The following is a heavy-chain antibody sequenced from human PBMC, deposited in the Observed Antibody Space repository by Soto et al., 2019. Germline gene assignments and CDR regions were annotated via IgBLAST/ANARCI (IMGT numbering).Heavy chain of an antibody. V-gene: IGHV4-31*03. CDR2: IHHSGST. D-gene: IGHD3-10*01. Sequence: QVQLQESGPGLVKASQTLSLTCNVSGGSISSGGYYWTWIRQHPGKGLEWIGNIHHSGSTFYNPSLKSRVSISVDTSKNQFSLKLSSVTAADTAVYFCVGGVLSWGQGTLVTVSS. CDR3: VGGVLS. CDR1: GGSISSGGYY. J-gene: IGHJ1*01.